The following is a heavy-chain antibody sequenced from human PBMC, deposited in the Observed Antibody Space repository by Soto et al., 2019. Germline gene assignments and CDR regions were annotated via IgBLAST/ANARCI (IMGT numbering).Heavy chain of an antibody. J-gene: IGHJ3*02. CDR1: GGSISSGDYY. CDR2: IYYSGST. Sequence: QVQLQESGPGLVKPSQTLSLTCTVSGGSISSGDYYWSWIRQPPGKGLEWIWYIYYSGSTYYNPSLKSRVTISVDTSKIQFSLKLSSVTAADTAVYYCASSYDYVWGSYPYNDAFDIWGQGTMVTVSS. D-gene: IGHD3-16*02. CDR3: ASSYDYVWGSYPYNDAFDI. V-gene: IGHV4-30-4*01.